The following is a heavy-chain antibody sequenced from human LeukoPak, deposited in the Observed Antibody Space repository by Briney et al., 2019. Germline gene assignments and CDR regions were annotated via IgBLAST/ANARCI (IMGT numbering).Heavy chain of an antibody. J-gene: IGHJ5*02. CDR3: ARGVGDYYGSGSYYS. CDR2: INPNSGGT. V-gene: IGHV1-2*02. CDR1: GYIFTGYY. Sequence: ASVKVSCKASGYIFTGYYIHWVRQAPGQGLEWMGWINPNSGGTNYAQKFQGRVTMTRDTSISTAYMELSRLRSDDTAVYYCARGVGDYYGSGSYYSWGQGTLVTVSS. D-gene: IGHD3-10*01.